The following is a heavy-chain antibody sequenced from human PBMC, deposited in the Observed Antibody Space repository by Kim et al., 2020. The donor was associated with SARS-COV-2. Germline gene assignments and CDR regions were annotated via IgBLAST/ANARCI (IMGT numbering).Heavy chain of an antibody. Sequence: ASVKVSCKASGYTFTSYDINWVRQATGQGLEWMGWMNPNSGNTGYAQKFQGRVTMTRNTSISTAYMELSSLRSEDTAVYYCASSLIWSSSWYFAHWGATRYFQHWGQGTLVTVSS. CDR2: MNPNSGNT. D-gene: IGHD6-13*01. CDR3: ASSLIWSSSWYFAHWGATRYFQH. V-gene: IGHV1-8*01. J-gene: IGHJ1*01. CDR1: GYTFTSYD.